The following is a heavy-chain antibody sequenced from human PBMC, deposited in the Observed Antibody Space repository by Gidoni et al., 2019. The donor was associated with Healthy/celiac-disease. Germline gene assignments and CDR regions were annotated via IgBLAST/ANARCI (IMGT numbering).Heavy chain of an antibody. CDR1: GGSISTASYY. J-gene: IGHJ4*02. D-gene: IGHD3-16*02. CDR3: ARGCVTRKGSYQYYDY. V-gene: IGHV4-61*02. CDR2: IYTSGST. Sequence: QVQLQESRPGLGKPSPTLSPTFSVSGGSISTASYYWSRIRQPAGKGLGWIGRIYTSGSTNYNPSLKSRVTISVDTSKNQFSRKLSSVTAADTAVYYCARGCVTRKGSYQYYDYWGQGTLVTVSS.